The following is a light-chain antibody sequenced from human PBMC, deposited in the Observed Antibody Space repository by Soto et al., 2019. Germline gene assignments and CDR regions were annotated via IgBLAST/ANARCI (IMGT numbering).Light chain of an antibody. CDR3: QQYNTYLTWT. CDR1: QAISSW. J-gene: IGKJ1*01. CDR2: AAT. Sequence: DIQMTQSPSFVSASVGDRVTITCRASQAISSWLAWYQHKPGKVPKLLIYAATSLQSGVPSRFSGSGSGTQFTLTISSLQPEDAATYYCQQYNTYLTWTFGQGTKV. V-gene: IGKV1D-16*01.